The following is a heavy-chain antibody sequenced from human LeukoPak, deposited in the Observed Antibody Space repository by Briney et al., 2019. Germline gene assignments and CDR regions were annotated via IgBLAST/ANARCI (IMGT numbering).Heavy chain of an antibody. CDR1: GGTFSSYA. J-gene: IGHJ4*02. V-gene: IGHV1-69*01. D-gene: IGHD6-19*01. CDR3: AREEHYSSGWYYFDY. Sequence: ASVKVSCKASGGTFSSYAISWVRQAPGQGLEWMGGIIPIFGTANYAQKFQGGVTITADESTSTAYMELSSLRSEDTAVYYCAREEHYSSGWYYFDYWGQGTLVTVSS. CDR2: IIPIFGTA.